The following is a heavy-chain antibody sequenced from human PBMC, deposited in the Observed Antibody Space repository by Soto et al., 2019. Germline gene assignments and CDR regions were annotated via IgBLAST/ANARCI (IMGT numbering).Heavy chain of an antibody. D-gene: IGHD6-13*01. CDR1: QFSFSSYW. V-gene: IGHV3-74*01. CDR3: VREPWGFSGTWYDY. CDR2: INHDGSKT. Sequence: PGGALRLSCADSQFSFSSYWMHLVRQVPGKGPAWVSRINHDGSKTEYADSVKGRFTISRDNTNNTLYLQMNSLRVEDTAMYYCVREPWGFSGTWYDYWGQGTLVTVSS. J-gene: IGHJ4*02.